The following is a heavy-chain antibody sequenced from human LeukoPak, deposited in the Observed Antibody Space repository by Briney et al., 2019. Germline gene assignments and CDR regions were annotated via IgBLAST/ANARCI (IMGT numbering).Heavy chain of an antibody. V-gene: IGHV4-59*01. D-gene: IGHD3-3*01. CDR1: GGSISSYY. Sequence: PSETLSLTCTVSGGSISSYYWSWIRQPPGKGLEWIGYIYYSGSTNYNPSLKSRVTISVDTSKNQFSLKLSSVTAADTAVYYCAKAFPDFWSGYYGGFDPWGQGTLVTVSS. CDR3: AKAFPDFWSGYYGGFDP. J-gene: IGHJ5*02. CDR2: IYYSGST.